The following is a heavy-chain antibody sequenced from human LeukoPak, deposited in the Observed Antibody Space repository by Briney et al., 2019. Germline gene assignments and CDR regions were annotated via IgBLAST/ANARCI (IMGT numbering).Heavy chain of an antibody. CDR1: GYTFTSYY. D-gene: IGHD2-15*01. J-gene: IGHJ4*02. CDR2: INPSGGSI. CDR3: ARTQNGYCSGGSCYPFDY. V-gene: IGHV1-46*01. Sequence: ASVKVSCKASGYTFTSYYMHWVRQAPGQGLEWMGIINPSGGSISYAQKFQGRVTMTRDTSTSTVYMELSSLRSEDTAVYYCARTQNGYCSGGSCYPFDYWGQGTLVTVSS.